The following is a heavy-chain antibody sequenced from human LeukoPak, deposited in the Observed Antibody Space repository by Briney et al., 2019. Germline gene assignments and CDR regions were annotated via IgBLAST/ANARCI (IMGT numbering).Heavy chain of an antibody. V-gene: IGHV4-30-4*01. CDR1: GGSISSGGYY. CDR3: ARVTTVTTSFHFDY. D-gene: IGHD4-17*01. Sequence: SETLSLTCTASGGSISSGGYYWSWIRQPPGEGLEWIGYIYYSGSTYYHPSLKSRVTISLDTSKNQFSLKLSSVTAADTAVYYCARVTTVTTSFHFDYWGQGTLVTVSS. J-gene: IGHJ4*02. CDR2: IYYSGST.